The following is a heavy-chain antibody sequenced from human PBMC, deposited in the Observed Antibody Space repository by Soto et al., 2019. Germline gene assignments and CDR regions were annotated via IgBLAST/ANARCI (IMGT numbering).Heavy chain of an antibody. CDR2: MNPNSGNT. J-gene: IGHJ6*02. V-gene: IGHV1-8*01. CDR3: AGSGSYYDYHYYGMDV. D-gene: IGHD1-26*01. Sequence: ASVKVSCKASGYTFASYDINWVRQATGQGLEWMGWMNPNSGNTGYAQKFQGRVTMTRNTSISTAYMELSSLRSEDTAVYYCAGSGSYYDYHYYGMDVWGQGTTVTVSS. CDR1: GYTFASYD.